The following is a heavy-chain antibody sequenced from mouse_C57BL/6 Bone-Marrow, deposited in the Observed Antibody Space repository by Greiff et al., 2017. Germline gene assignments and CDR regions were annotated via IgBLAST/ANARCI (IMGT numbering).Heavy chain of an antibody. CDR3: ARSHYYGSSYVGF. CDR2: IHPNSGST. Sequence: VQLQQPGAELVKPGASVKLSCKASGYTFTSYWMHWVKQRPGQGLEWIGMIHPNSGSTNYNEKFKSKATLTVDKSSSTAYMQLSSLTSEDSAVYYCARSHYYGSSYVGFWGQGTLVTVSA. J-gene: IGHJ3*01. V-gene: IGHV1-64*01. D-gene: IGHD1-1*01. CDR1: GYTFTSYW.